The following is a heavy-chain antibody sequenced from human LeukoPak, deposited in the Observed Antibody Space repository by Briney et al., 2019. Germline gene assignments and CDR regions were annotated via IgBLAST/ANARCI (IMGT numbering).Heavy chain of an antibody. CDR1: GLTFSSYA. CDR2: ISGSGGST. J-gene: IGHJ4*02. V-gene: IGHV3-23*01. CDR3: AKDLVLRYFDWLLGYYFDY. Sequence: GGSLRLSCAASGLTFSSYAMSWVRQAPGKGLGWVSAISGSGGSTYYADSVKGRFTISRDNSKNTLYLQMNSLRAEDTAVYYCAKDLVLRYFDWLLGYYFDYWGQGTLVTVSS. D-gene: IGHD3-9*01.